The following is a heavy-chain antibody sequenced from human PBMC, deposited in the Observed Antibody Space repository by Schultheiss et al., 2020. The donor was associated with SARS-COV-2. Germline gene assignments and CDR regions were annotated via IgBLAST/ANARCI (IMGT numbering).Heavy chain of an antibody. Sequence: SVKVSCKVSGYTLTELSMHWVRQAPGKGLEWMGGIIPIFGTANYAQKFQGRVTITADKSTSTAYMELSSLRSEDTAVYYCARGRKYYYGSGSPNYYGMDVWGQGTTVTVSS. CDR2: IIPIFGTA. J-gene: IGHJ6*02. CDR3: ARGRKYYYGSGSPNYYGMDV. D-gene: IGHD3-10*01. V-gene: IGHV1-69*06. CDR1: GYTLTELS.